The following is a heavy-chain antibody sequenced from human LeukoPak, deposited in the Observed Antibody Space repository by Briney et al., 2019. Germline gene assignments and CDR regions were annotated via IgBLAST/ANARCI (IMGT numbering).Heavy chain of an antibody. V-gene: IGHV3-23*01. CDR1: GFTFSSYA. Sequence: PGGSLRLSCAASGFTFSSYAMSWVRQAPGKGLEWVSAISGSGGSTYYADSVKGRFPISRDNSKNTLYLQMNSLRAEDTAVYYCAKRYYSSSWLDDYFDYWGQGTLVTVSS. J-gene: IGHJ4*02. CDR2: ISGSGGST. CDR3: AKRYYSSSWLDDYFDY. D-gene: IGHD6-13*01.